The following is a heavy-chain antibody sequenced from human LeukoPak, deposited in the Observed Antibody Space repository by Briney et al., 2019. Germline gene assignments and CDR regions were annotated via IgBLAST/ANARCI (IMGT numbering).Heavy chain of an antibody. CDR3: ARGRITMVRGVIITSFQNHAFDI. J-gene: IGHJ3*02. V-gene: IGHV4-34*01. CDR2: INHSGST. Sequence: KPSETLSLTCAVYGGSFSGYYWSWIRQPPGKGLEWIGEINHSGSTNYNPSLKSRVTISVDTSKNQFSLKLSSVTAADTAVYYCARGRITMVRGVIITSFQNHAFDIWGQGTMVAVSS. CDR1: GGSFSGYY. D-gene: IGHD3-10*01.